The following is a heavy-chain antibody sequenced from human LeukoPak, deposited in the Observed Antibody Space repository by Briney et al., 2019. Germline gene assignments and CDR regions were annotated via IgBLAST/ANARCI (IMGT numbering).Heavy chain of an antibody. J-gene: IGHJ5*02. Sequence: GGSLRLSCAVSGFTFSSYSMDWVRQAPGKGLEWVSSITSSSSYIYYADSVKGRFTISRDNAKNSLYLQMNSLRAEDTAVYYCARDLTVTSTCWFDRWGQGTLVTVSS. CDR1: GFTFSSYS. CDR3: ARDLTVTSTCWFDR. D-gene: IGHD4-11*01. CDR2: ITSSSSYI. V-gene: IGHV3-21*01.